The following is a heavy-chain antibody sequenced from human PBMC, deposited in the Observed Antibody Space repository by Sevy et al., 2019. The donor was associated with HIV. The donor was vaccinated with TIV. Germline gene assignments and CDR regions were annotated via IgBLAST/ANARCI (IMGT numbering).Heavy chain of an antibody. Sequence: ASVKVSCKASGYTFTNYYIYWVRQAPGQGLEWMGIIDPSGDSTTYAQKFQGRVTVTTDTSTGKVYMELSSMRSDDTAVYFCARDRDLSGSYLEYFYYAMDVWGQGTTVTVSS. CDR2: IDPSGDST. D-gene: IGHD1-26*01. V-gene: IGHV1-46*01. J-gene: IGHJ6*02. CDR3: ARDRDLSGSYLEYFYYAMDV. CDR1: GYTFTNYY.